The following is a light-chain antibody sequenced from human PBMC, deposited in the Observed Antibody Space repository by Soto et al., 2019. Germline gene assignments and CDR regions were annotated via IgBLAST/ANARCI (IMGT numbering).Light chain of an antibody. Sequence: DIQMTQSPSSLSASVGARVTITCRASQGIVKYLAWYQQTPGKVPKLLIYAASTLQSGVPSRFSGSGSGTDFTLTISSLQPEDVATHYCQKYNSAPWTFGQGTKVEIK. CDR3: QKYNSAPWT. V-gene: IGKV1-27*01. CDR1: QGIVKY. J-gene: IGKJ1*01. CDR2: AAS.